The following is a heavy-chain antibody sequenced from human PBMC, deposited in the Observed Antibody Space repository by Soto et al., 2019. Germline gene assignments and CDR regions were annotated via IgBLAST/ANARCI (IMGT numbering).Heavy chain of an antibody. J-gene: IGHJ4*02. Sequence: ASVKVSCKASGYTFTSYAMHWVRQAPGQRLEWMGWINAGNGNTKYSQKFQGRVTITRDTSASTAYMELSSLRSEDTAVYYCARLRGSGCYDEYYFDYWGQGTLVTVSS. CDR3: ARLRGSGCYDEYYFDY. D-gene: IGHD6-19*01. CDR2: INAGNGNT. V-gene: IGHV1-3*01. CDR1: GYTFTSYA.